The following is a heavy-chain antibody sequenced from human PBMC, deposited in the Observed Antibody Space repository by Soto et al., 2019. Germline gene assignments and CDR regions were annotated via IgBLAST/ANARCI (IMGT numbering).Heavy chain of an antibody. J-gene: IGHJ4*02. CDR1: GGSISSRNY. CDR3: ATQNPGNYRFDY. D-gene: IGHD3-16*02. CDR2: IYQRGNT. V-gene: IGHV4-4*02. Sequence: QVQLQESGPGLVKPSETLSLTCAVSGGSISSRNYWSWVRQSPGKGLEWIGEIYQRGNTNYSPSLKSRVTLSVDKSKNEFSLNLNSVSAADTAVYYCATQNPGNYRFDYWGQGHLVIVSS.